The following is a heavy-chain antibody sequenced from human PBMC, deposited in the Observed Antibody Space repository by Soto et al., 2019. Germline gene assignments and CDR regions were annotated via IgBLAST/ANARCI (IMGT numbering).Heavy chain of an antibody. Sequence: EVQLLESGGDLVQPGGSLRLSCAASGFTFNNYAMSWVRQAPGKGLEWVSTLSGSGSRTYYADSVKGRVTISRDNSKKTLYLQMNSLRADDTAIYYCARILYYGSGSPSHYDHWGQGTLVTVSS. D-gene: IGHD3-10*01. J-gene: IGHJ4*02. V-gene: IGHV3-23*01. CDR1: GFTFNNYA. CDR3: ARILYYGSGSPSHYDH. CDR2: LSGSGSRT.